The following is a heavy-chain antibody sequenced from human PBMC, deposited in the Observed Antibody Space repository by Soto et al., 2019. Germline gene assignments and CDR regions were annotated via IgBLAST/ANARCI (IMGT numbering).Heavy chain of an antibody. D-gene: IGHD3-9*01. V-gene: IGHV4-31*03. J-gene: IGHJ4*02. CDR1: GGSISTAYYY. Sequence: QVQLQESGPGLVKPSQTLSLTCTVSGGSISTAYYYWSWIRQHPGKGLEWIGYIYYIGDTNYNPSRKSRVSTSEDTSKNQFSLNLNSVTAADTAVYYCASLTKDLDSWGPGTLVTVSS. CDR2: IYYIGDT. CDR3: ASLTKDLDS.